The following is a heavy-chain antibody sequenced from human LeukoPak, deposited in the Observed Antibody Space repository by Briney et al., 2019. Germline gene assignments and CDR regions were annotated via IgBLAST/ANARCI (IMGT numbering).Heavy chain of an antibody. CDR2: IYSSGST. Sequence: SETLSLTCSVSGGSINSYYWTWIRQPPRKGLEWIGYIYSSGSTKYTPSLKRRVTLTIDPSTNQLSLTFSSVPAADTAVYYCARGRANYASTGYYYWGQGILVTVSS. CDR1: GGSINSYY. V-gene: IGHV4-59*01. J-gene: IGHJ4*02. D-gene: IGHD3-22*01. CDR3: ARGRANYASTGYYY.